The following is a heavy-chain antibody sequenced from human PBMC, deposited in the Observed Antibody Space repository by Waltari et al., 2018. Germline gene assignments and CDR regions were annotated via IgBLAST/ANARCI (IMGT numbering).Heavy chain of an antibody. V-gene: IGHV3-48*04. D-gene: IGHD2-2*01. CDR3: ARVYEYQLLWDGLLNWFDP. CDR2: ISSSSSTI. J-gene: IGHJ5*02. CDR1: GFTFSSYS. Sequence: EVQLVESGGGLVQPGGSLRLSCAASGFTFSSYSMNWVRQAPGKGLEWVSYISSSSSTIYYADSVKGRFTISRDNAKNSLYLQMNSLRAEDTAVYYCARVYEYQLLWDGLLNWFDPWGQGTLVTVSS.